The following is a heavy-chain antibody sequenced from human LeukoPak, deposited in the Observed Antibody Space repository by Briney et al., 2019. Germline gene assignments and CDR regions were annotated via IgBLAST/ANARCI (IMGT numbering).Heavy chain of an antibody. D-gene: IGHD2-21*01. CDR1: GGSISSYY. CDR2: IYYSGST. Sequence: PSETLSLTCTVSGGSISSYYWSWIRQPPGKGLEWIGYIYYSGSTNYNPSLKSRVTISVNTSKNQFSLKLSSVTAADTAVYYCARIPRGAYYYYHMDVWGKGTTVTISS. CDR3: ARIPRGAYYYYHMDV. V-gene: IGHV4-59*01. J-gene: IGHJ6*03.